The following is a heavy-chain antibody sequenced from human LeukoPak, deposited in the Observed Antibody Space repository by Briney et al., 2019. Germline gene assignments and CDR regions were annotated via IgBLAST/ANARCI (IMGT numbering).Heavy chain of an antibody. CDR2: INPGGDNT. CDR3: ARIRDGYNDAYDI. V-gene: IGHV1-46*01. CDR1: GYTFTSYD. Sequence: ASVKVSCKASGYTFTSYDINWVRQAPGQGLEWMGLINPGGDNTNYAQNFQGRVTMTRDTSASTVYMELSSLRSEDTAIYYCARIRDGYNDAYDIWGQGTVVTVPS. D-gene: IGHD5-24*01. J-gene: IGHJ3*02.